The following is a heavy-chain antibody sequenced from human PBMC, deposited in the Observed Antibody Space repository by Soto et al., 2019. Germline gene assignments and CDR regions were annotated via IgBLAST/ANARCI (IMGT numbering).Heavy chain of an antibody. CDR2: ISSNGGST. CDR3: ARHSSGYSYAFDS. D-gene: IGHD3-22*01. V-gene: IGHV3-64*01. J-gene: IGHJ3*02. CDR1: GFTFSSYA. Sequence: EVQLVESGGGLVQPGGSLRLSCAASGFTFSSYAMHWVRQAPGKGLEYVSAISSNGGSTYYANSVKGRFTISRDNSTNTLYLKRGSMRAEDRAVYYCARHSSGYSYAFDSWGQGTMVTVSS.